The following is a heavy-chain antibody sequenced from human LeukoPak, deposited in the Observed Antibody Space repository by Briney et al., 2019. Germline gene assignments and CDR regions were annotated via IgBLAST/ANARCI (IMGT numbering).Heavy chain of an antibody. V-gene: IGHV4-31*03. CDR1: GASISSAGYY. Sequence: SQTLSLTCTVSGASISSAGYYWSWLRQHPGKGLEWIGSIYYSGSTYYNPSLKSRVSISVDTSKNQFSLKLSSMTAADTAVYYCARDMTTVTYAFDIWGQGTMVTVSS. J-gene: IGHJ3*02. CDR3: ARDMTTVTYAFDI. D-gene: IGHD4-11*01. CDR2: IYYSGST.